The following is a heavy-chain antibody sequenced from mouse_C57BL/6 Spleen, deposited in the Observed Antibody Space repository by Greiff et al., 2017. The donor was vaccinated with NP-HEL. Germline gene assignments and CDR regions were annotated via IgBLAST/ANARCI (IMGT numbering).Heavy chain of an antibody. Sequence: VQLQQSGAELARPGASVKMSCKASGYTFTSYTMHWVKQRPGQGLEWIGYINPSSGYTKYNQKFKDKATLTADKSSSTAYMQLSSLTSEDSAVYYCARSGVASMDYWGQGTSVTVSS. CDR1: GYTFTSYT. CDR3: ARSGVASMDY. V-gene: IGHV1-4*01. CDR2: INPSSGYT. J-gene: IGHJ4*01. D-gene: IGHD1-1*02.